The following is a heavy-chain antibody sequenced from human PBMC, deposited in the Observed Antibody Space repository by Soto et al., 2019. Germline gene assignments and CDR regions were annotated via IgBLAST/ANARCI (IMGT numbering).Heavy chain of an antibody. J-gene: IGHJ6*02. V-gene: IGHV1-18*04. CDR2: ISAYNGNT. CDR1: GYTFTSYG. D-gene: IGHD3-3*01. CDR3: ARDSALREWSSQKRYGMDV. Sequence: EASVKVSCKASGYTFTSYGISWVRQAPGQGLEWMGWISAYNGNTNYAQKLQGRVTMTTDTSTSTAYTELRSLRSDDTAVYYCARDSALREWSSQKRYGMDVWGQGTTVTVSS.